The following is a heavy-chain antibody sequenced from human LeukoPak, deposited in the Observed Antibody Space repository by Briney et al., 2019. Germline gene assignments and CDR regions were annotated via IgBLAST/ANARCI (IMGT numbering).Heavy chain of an antibody. V-gene: IGHV3-23*01. CDR1: GFTLSEYA. D-gene: IGHD3-16*01. CDR3: VKDYRGSEVMFEY. J-gene: IGHJ4*02. CDR2: IIGGGDVT. Sequence: PGGSLRLSCVASGFTLSEYAMSWVRQAPGKGLEWVSGIIGGGDVTYYVDSVRGRFTISRDNSKNTLYLQMNGLRAEDTAVYYCVKDYRGSEVMFEYWGPGTVVTVSS.